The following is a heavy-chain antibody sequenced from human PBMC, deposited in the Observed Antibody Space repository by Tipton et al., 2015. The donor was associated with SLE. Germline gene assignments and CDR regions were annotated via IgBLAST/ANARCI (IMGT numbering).Heavy chain of an antibody. D-gene: IGHD3-10*01. CDR3: ARRWVQTVFDY. CDR2: IDPSDSGT. Sequence: QLVQSGAEVKKPGEALQISCKTSGYSFTNSWIVWFRHMPGKGLECMGMIDPSDSGTRYNPSFQGHVSMSIDRSTTTAYLQWRSLKASDTAVYFCARRWVQTVFDYWGQGTLVTVSS. V-gene: IGHV5-51*03. J-gene: IGHJ4*02. CDR1: GYSFTNSW.